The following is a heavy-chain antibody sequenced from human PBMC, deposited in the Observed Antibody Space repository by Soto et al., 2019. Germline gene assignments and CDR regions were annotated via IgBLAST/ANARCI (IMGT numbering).Heavy chain of an antibody. CDR1: GCSISSYY. Sequence: SETLSLTCTVSGCSISSYYWSWIRQPPGKGLEWIGYIYYSGSTNYNPSLKSRVTISVDTSKNQFSLKLSSVTAADTAVYYCARDQMITFGGVIVKGDYYYGMDVWGQGTTVTVSS. D-gene: IGHD3-16*02. J-gene: IGHJ6*02. CDR3: ARDQMITFGGVIVKGDYYYGMDV. V-gene: IGHV4-59*01. CDR2: IYYSGST.